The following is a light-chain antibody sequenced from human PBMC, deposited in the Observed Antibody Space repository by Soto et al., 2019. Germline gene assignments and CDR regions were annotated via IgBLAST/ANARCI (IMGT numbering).Light chain of an antibody. CDR3: QQYVTSPRLT. CDR1: QSVSSSY. J-gene: IGKJ4*01. CDR2: GAF. Sequence: ESVLTPSAGTLSLSPGERATLSCSAIQSVSSSYLAWYQQRPGQAPRLLIYGAFRRATGIPDRFSGSGSGTDFTLTISRLEPEDFAFYYCQQYVTSPRLTFGGGSNVDVK. V-gene: IGKV3-20*01.